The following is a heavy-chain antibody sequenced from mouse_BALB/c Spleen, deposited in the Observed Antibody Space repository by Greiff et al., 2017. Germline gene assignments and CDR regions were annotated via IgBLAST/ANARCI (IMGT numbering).Heavy chain of an antibody. CDR3: AREDHYYGYAMDY. CDR1: GDSITSGY. D-gene: IGHD1-2*01. Sequence: EVQLVESGPSLVKPSQTLSLTCSVTGDSITSGYWNWIRKFPGNKLEYMGYISYSGSTYYNPSLKSRISITRDTSKNQYYLQLNSVTTEDTATYYCAREDHYYGYAMDYWGQGTSVTVSS. J-gene: IGHJ4*01. V-gene: IGHV3-8*02. CDR2: ISYSGST.